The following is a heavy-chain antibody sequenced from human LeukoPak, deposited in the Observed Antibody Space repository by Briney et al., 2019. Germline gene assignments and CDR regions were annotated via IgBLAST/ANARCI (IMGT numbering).Heavy chain of an antibody. J-gene: IGHJ5*02. V-gene: IGHV4-34*01. CDR1: GGSFSGYY. D-gene: IGHD3-3*01. CDR2: INHSGST. Sequence: SETLSLTCAVHGGSFSGYYWSWIRQPPGKGLEWIGEINHSGSTNYNPSLKSRVTISVDTSKNQFSLKLSSVTAADTAVYYCARVYYDFWSGYYRLRSRNWFDPWGQGTLVTVSS. CDR3: ARVYYDFWSGYYRLRSRNWFDP.